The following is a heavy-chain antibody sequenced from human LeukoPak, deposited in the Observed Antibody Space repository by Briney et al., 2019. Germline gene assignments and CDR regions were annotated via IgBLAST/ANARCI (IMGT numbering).Heavy chain of an antibody. D-gene: IGHD2-2*02. CDR1: VGSISSGNW. Sequence: SGTLSLTCAVSVGSISSGNWWAWVRQSPGKGLEWIGEIYHNGTLNYNPSLKSRVTISADSFKNHFSLKLTSVTAADTAVYYCATAPILRGEGGEHYKYGMDVWGQGTTVIVSS. V-gene: IGHV4-4*02. J-gene: IGHJ6*02. CDR2: IYHNGTL. CDR3: ATAPILRGEGGEHYKYGMDV.